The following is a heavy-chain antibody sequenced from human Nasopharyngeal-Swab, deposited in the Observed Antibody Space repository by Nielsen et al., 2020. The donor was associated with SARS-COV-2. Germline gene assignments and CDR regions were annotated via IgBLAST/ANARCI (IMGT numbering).Heavy chain of an antibody. J-gene: IGHJ4*02. D-gene: IGHD5-18*01. V-gene: IGHV3-23*01. CDR2: ISGSGGST. CDR3: ANSVDAAMADY. Sequence: VRQAPGKGLEWVSAISGSGGSTYYADSVKGRFTISRDNSKITLYLQMNSLRAEDTAVYYCANSVDAAMADYWGQGTLVTVSS.